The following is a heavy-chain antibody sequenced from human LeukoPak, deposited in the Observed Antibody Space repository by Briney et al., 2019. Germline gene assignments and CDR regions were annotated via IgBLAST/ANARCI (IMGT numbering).Heavy chain of an antibody. V-gene: IGHV1-18*01. CDR1: GYTFTSYG. CDR2: ISAYNGNT. CDR3: ARDDGIAAAAYPDYFDY. Sequence: ASVKVSCKASGYTFTSYGISWVRQAPGQGLEWMGWISAYNGNTNYAQKLQGRVTMTTDTSTSTAYMELRSLRSDDTAVYYCARDDGIAAAAYPDYFDYWGQGTLVTVSS. D-gene: IGHD6-13*01. J-gene: IGHJ4*02.